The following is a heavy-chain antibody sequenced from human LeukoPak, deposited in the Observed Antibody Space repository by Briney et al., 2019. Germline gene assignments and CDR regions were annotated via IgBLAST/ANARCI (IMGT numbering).Heavy chain of an antibody. J-gene: IGHJ6*03. V-gene: IGHV1-69*05. CDR1: GGTFSSYA. Sequence: SVKVSCKASGGTFSSYAISWVRQAPGQGLEWMGGIIPIFGTANYAQKFQGGVTITTDESTSTAYMELSSLRSEDTAVYYCARGRPYYDFWSGRNYYYYYMDVWGKGTTVTVSS. CDR2: IIPIFGTA. CDR3: ARGRPYYDFWSGRNYYYYYMDV. D-gene: IGHD3-3*01.